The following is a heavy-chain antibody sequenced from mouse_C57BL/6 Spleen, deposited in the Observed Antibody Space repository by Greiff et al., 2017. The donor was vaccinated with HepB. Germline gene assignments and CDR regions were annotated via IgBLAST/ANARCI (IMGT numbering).Heavy chain of an antibody. Sequence: QVHVKQSGAELVRPGASVTLSCKASGYTFTDYEMHWVKQTPVHGLEWIGAIDPETGGTAYNQKFKGKAILTADKSSSTAYMELRSLTSEDSAVYYCTRSLLYAMDYWGQGTSVTVSS. CDR3: TRSLLYAMDY. CDR2: IDPETGGT. CDR1: GYTFTDYE. V-gene: IGHV1-15*01. J-gene: IGHJ4*01.